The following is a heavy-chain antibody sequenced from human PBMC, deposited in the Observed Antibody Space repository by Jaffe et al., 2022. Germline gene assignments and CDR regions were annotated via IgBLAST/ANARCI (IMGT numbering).Heavy chain of an antibody. D-gene: IGHD3-16*02. J-gene: IGHJ4*02. CDR3: ARGFGLPSDYIWGSYRSTGNPGVGDY. Sequence: QVQLQQWGAGLLKPSETLSLTCAVYGGSFSGYYWSWIRQPPGKGLEWIGEINHSGSTNYNPSLKSRVTISVDTSKNQFSLKLSSVTAADTAVYYCARGFGLPSDYIWGSYRSTGNPGVGDYWGQGTLVTVSS. V-gene: IGHV4-34*01. CDR2: INHSGST. CDR1: GGSFSGYY.